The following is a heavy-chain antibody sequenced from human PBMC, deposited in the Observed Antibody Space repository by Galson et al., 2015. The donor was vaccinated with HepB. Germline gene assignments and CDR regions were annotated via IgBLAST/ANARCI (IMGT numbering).Heavy chain of an antibody. D-gene: IGHD3-10*01. J-gene: IGHJ5*02. Sequence: SLRLSCAASGFTFSSYAMSWVRQAPGKGLEWVSAISGSGGSTYYADSVKGRFTISRDNSKNTLYLQMNSLRAEDTAVYYCAKDVHGSGSYYPNWFDPWGQGTLVTVSS. CDR2: ISGSGGST. V-gene: IGHV3-23*01. CDR3: AKDVHGSGSYYPNWFDP. CDR1: GFTFSSYA.